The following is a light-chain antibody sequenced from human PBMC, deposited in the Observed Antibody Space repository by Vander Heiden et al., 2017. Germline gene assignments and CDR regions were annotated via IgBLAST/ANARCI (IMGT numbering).Light chain of an antibody. CDR1: PSITSY. V-gene: IGKV1-39*01. Sequence: DIQTTRPRSSLSASVGYRVTLTCRASPSITSYLNWYQQKPGKPPKLLIYAASNLQSGVPSRFSGSGSGTDFTLAISSLQAGGFAAYYCQQNYSTPPTFGQGTKVEIK. CDR3: QQNYSTPPT. J-gene: IGKJ1*01. CDR2: AAS.